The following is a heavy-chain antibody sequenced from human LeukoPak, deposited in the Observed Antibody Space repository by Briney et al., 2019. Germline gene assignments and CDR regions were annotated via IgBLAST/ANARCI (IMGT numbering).Heavy chain of an antibody. CDR3: ARDYGDYGIDY. J-gene: IGHJ4*02. CDR2: IYYSGTT. D-gene: IGHD4-17*01. Sequence: PSETLPLTCSVSGGSISSGAYYWSWIRQHPGKGLEWIGYIYYSGTTYYNPSLKSRVTISADTSKNHFSLKLNSVTAADTAVYYCARDYGDYGIDYWGQGTLVTVSS. CDR1: GGSISSGAYY. V-gene: IGHV4-31*03.